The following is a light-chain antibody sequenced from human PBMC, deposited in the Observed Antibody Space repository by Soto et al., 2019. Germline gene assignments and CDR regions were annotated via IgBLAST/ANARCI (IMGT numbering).Light chain of an antibody. Sequence: QAVLSQPPSASGTPGQRVTLSCSGGRSNIGTNTVNWYQQLPGAAPKLLIYGNDQRPSGVPDRFSGSKSGTSASLAISGLQSEDEADYYCEAWDDSLNGPIFGGGTKLTVL. CDR2: GND. J-gene: IGLJ2*01. CDR3: EAWDDSLNGPI. V-gene: IGLV1-44*01. CDR1: RSNIGTNT.